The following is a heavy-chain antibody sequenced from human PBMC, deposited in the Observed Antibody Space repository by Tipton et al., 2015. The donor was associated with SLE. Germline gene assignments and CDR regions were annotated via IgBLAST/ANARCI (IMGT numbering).Heavy chain of an antibody. D-gene: IGHD2-8*02. J-gene: IGHJ6*02. CDR3: ARSGHCTGGVCYTYYYYGMDV. CDR2: ISAYNGNT. V-gene: IGHV1-18*01. Sequence: QSGAEVKKPGASVKVSCKASGYTFTSYGISWVRQAPGQGLEWMRWISAYNGNTNYAQKLQGRVTMTTDTSTSTAYMELRSLRSDDTAVYYCARSGHCTGGVCYTYYYYGMDVWGQGTTVTVSS. CDR1: GYTFTSYG.